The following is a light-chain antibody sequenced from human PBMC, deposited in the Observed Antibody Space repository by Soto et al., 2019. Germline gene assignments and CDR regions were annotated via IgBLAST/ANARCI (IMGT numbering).Light chain of an antibody. CDR2: EVN. V-gene: IGLV2-23*02. Sequence: QSALTQPASVSGSPGQSITISCTGTSSNVGSYKLVSWYQQHPGKAPKLMIFEVNKRPSGVSNRFSGSKSGNTASLTISGLQAADEANYYCQSYDNSLSGSRVFGGGTKLT. CDR3: QSYDNSLSGSRV. J-gene: IGLJ3*02. CDR1: SSNVGSYKL.